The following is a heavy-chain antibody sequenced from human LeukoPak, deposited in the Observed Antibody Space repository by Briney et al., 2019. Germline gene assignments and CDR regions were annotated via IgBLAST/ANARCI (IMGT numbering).Heavy chain of an antibody. Sequence: PGGSLRLSCAASGFTFSSYAMSWVRQAPGKGLEWVSAISGSGGSTYYADSVKGRFTISRDNSKNTLYLQMNSLRAEDTAVYYCAKYGRRDITIFGVAITPLDYWGQGTLVTVSS. CDR3: AKYGRRDITIFGVAITPLDY. V-gene: IGHV3-23*01. D-gene: IGHD3-3*01. CDR2: ISGSGGST. CDR1: GFTFSSYA. J-gene: IGHJ4*02.